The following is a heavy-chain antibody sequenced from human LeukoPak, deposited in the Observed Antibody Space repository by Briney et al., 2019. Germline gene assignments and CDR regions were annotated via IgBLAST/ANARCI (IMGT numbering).Heavy chain of an antibody. CDR1: GFTLSSYW. CDR3: ARGGRGGAFDI. D-gene: IGHD1-26*01. CDR2: FYSDGSRT. Sequence: GGSLRLSCAGSGFTLSSYWMHWVRQAPGKGLVWVSRFYSDGSRTNYADSVKGRCTISGDNAKNTQHLQMNSLRAEDTAVYYCARGGRGGAFDIWGQGTMVTVSS. V-gene: IGHV3-74*01. J-gene: IGHJ3*02.